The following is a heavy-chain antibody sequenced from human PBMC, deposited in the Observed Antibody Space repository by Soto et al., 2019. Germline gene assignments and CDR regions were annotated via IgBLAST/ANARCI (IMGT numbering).Heavy chain of an antibody. V-gene: IGHV3-33*01. D-gene: IGHD6-13*01. CDR3: ARIIDSSSWYHYYYGMDV. CDR1: GFTFSSYG. Sequence: QVQLVESGGGVVQPGRSLRLSCAASGFTFSSYGMHWVRQAPGKGLEWVAVIWYDGSNKYYADSVKGRFTISRDNSKNTRYLQMNSLRAEDTAVYYCARIIDSSSWYHYYYGMDVWGQGTTVTVSS. CDR2: IWYDGSNK. J-gene: IGHJ6*02.